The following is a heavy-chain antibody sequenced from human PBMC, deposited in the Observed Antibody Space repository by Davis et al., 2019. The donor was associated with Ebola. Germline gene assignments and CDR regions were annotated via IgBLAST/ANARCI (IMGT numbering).Heavy chain of an antibody. D-gene: IGHD6-13*01. V-gene: IGHV3-73*01. CDR3: TSAQQLVDY. J-gene: IGHJ4*02. CDR1: GFTFSGSS. Sequence: GESLKTPCAASGFTFSGSSMHWVRQASGQGLEWVGRIRSKANSYATAYAASVKGRFTISRDDSKNTAYLQMNSLKTEDTAVYYCTSAQQLVDYWGQGTLVTVSS. CDR2: IRSKANSYAT.